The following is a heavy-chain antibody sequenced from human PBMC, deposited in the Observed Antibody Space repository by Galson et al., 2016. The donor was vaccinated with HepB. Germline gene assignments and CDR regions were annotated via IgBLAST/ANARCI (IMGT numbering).Heavy chain of an antibody. J-gene: IGHJ4*02. Sequence: SVKVSCKASGYTFTNSYIHWVRQAPGQGLEWMGIINPSGGATNYAQKFQGRVTMTRDTSTRTVYMELSSLRSEDTAIYYCARVFCSGGSCYSTVGYYFDYWGQGTLVTVSS. CDR2: INPSGGAT. CDR1: GYTFTNSY. V-gene: IGHV1-46*01. D-gene: IGHD2-15*01. CDR3: ARVFCSGGSCYSTVGYYFDY.